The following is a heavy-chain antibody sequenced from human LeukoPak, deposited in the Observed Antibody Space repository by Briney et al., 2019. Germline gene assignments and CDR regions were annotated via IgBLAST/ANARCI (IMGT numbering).Heavy chain of an antibody. CDR2: MNPNSGNT. CDR3: ARGVFNVDYHLDS. CDR1: GYPFTIDD. D-gene: IGHD3-10*01. J-gene: IGHJ5*01. V-gene: IGHV1-8*01. Sequence: ASVEASCHASGYPFTIDDINWVRQATGQGLEWMGWMNPNSGNTGYAQKFQGRVTMTGDTSISTAYMELRSLTSEDTAMYYCARGVFNVDYHLDSWGQGTLVTVSS.